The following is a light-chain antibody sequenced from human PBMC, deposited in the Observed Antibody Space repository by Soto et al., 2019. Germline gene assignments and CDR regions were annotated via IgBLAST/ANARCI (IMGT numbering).Light chain of an antibody. Sequence: EIVLTQSPGTLSLSPGERATLSCRASQSVSSSYLAWYQQKPGQAPRLLIYGASSRATGIPDRISGSGSGTDFTLNISRLEPEDFAVYYCQQYGSSPRLTFGGGTKVEIK. CDR1: QSVSSSY. J-gene: IGKJ4*01. CDR3: QQYGSSPRLT. V-gene: IGKV3-20*01. CDR2: GAS.